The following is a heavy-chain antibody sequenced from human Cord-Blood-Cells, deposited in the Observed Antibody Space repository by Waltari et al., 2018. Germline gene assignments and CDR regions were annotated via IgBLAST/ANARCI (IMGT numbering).Heavy chain of an antibody. V-gene: IGHV4-34*01. Sequence: QVQLQQWGAGLLKPSETLYLTCAVYGGSFSGYYWSWIRQPPGKGLEWIGEINHSGSTNYNPPLKSLVTISVDTSKNQFSRKLSFVTAADTAVYYCARGGCSSTSCYYFDYWGQGTLVTVSS. CDR3: ARGGCSSTSCYYFDY. CDR2: INHSGST. D-gene: IGHD2-2*01. J-gene: IGHJ4*02. CDR1: GGSFSGYY.